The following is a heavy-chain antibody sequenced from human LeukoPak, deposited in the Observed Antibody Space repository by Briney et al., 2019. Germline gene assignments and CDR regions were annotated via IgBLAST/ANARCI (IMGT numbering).Heavy chain of an antibody. J-gene: IGHJ5*02. D-gene: IGHD3-10*01. CDR2: INHSGST. Sequence: SETLSLTCAVYGGSFSSYYWSWIRQPPGKGLEWIGEINHSGSTNYNPSLKSRVTISVDTSKNQFSLKLSSVTAADTAVYYCARGLGLLWFGELLFNWFDPWGQGTLVTVSS. V-gene: IGHV4-34*01. CDR1: GGSFSSYY. CDR3: ARGLGLLWFGELLFNWFDP.